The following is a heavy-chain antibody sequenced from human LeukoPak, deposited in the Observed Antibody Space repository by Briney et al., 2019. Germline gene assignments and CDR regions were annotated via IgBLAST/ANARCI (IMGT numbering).Heavy chain of an antibody. CDR2: ISAYNGNT. D-gene: IGHD3-9*01. CDR1: GYTFTSYG. Sequence: GASVKVSCKASGYTFTSYGISWVRQAPGQGLEWMGWISAYNGNTNYAQKLQGRVTMTTDTSTSTAYMELRSLRSDDTAVYYCARDLILPASWVHYYMDVWGKGTTVTVSS. CDR3: ARDLILPASWVHYYMDV. V-gene: IGHV1-18*01. J-gene: IGHJ6*03.